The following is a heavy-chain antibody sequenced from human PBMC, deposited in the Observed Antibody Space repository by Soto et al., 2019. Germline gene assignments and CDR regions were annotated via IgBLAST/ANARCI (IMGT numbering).Heavy chain of an antibody. D-gene: IGHD6-19*01. CDR1: GFTFSSYA. J-gene: IGHJ4*02. Sequence: PGGSLRLSCAASGFTFSSYAMHWVRQAPGKGLEWVAVISYDGSNKYYADSVKGRFTISRDNSKNTLYLQMNSLRAEDTAVYYCARDRNPYFRAVAGTFDYWGQGTLVTVSS. CDR2: ISYDGSNK. V-gene: IGHV3-30-3*01. CDR3: ARDRNPYFRAVAGTFDY.